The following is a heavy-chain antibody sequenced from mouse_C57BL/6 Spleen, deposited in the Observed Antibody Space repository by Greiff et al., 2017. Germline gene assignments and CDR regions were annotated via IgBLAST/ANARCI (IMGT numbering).Heavy chain of an antibody. CDR3: ARDYGRGAMDD. J-gene: IGHJ4*01. Sequence: EVKLVESGGGLVKPGGSLKLSCAASGFTFSDYGMHWVRQAPEKGLEWVAYISSGSSTIYYADTVKGRFTISRDNANNTLFLQMTSLRSEDTAMYYCARDYGRGAMDDYGQGASVTVSS. CDR2: ISSGSSTI. D-gene: IGHD1-1*01. V-gene: IGHV5-17*01. CDR1: GFTFSDYG.